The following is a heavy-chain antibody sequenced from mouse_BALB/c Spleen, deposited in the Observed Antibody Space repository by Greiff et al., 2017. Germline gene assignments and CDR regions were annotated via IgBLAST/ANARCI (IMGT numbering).Heavy chain of an antibody. CDR1: GYSITSDYA. V-gene: IGHV3-2*02. CDR3: ARLWEWAWFAY. D-gene: IGHD1-3*01. J-gene: IGHJ3*01. CDR2: ISYSGST. Sequence: EVKLMESGPGLVKPSQSLSLTCTVTGYSITSDYAWNWIRQFPGNKLEWMGYISYSGSTSYNPSLKSRISITRDTSKNQFFLQLNSVTTEDTATYYCARLWEWAWFAYWGQGTLVTVSA.